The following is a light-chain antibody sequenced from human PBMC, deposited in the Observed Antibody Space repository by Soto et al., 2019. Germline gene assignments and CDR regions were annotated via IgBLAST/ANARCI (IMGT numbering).Light chain of an antibody. CDR1: QSVSSD. V-gene: IGKV3-15*01. J-gene: IGKJ1*01. Sequence: EIVMTQSPATPSVSPGGRATLSCRASQSVSSDLAWYHQKPGQAPRLLIYSASTRATGIPARFSGSGSGTEFTLTINSLQSEDFAVYYCQQYNNWPRTFGQGTKVDIK. CDR3: QQYNNWPRT. CDR2: SAS.